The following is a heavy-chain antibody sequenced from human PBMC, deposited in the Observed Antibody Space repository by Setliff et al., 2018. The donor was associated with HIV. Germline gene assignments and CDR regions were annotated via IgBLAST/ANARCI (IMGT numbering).Heavy chain of an antibody. Sequence: GGSLRLSCAASGFTFTSYWMIWVRQAPGKGLEWVANINQDGNEKNYVDSVKGRFTISRDNTKNSLYLQMDSLRAEDTTVYYCARKLQPGYYGSDLQNGMDVWGQGTTVTVSS. V-gene: IGHV3-7*01. CDR2: INQDGNEK. D-gene: IGHD3-10*01. CDR1: GFTFTSYW. J-gene: IGHJ6*02. CDR3: ARKLQPGYYGSDLQNGMDV.